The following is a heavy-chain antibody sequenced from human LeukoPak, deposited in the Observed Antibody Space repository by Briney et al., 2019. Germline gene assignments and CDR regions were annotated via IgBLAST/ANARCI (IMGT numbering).Heavy chain of an antibody. CDR2: IRHDESEI. V-gene: IGHV3-7*01. J-gene: IGHJ4*02. CDR3: ARDPGRSGWDY. CDR1: GFTFEDYG. Sequence: GGSLRLSCAVSGFTFEDYGMSWVRQPPGKGLEWVANIRHDESEIYYVDSVKGRFTISRDNAKDSLFLQMNSLRAEDTAVYYCARDPGRSGWDYWGQGALVTVSS. D-gene: IGHD6-19*01.